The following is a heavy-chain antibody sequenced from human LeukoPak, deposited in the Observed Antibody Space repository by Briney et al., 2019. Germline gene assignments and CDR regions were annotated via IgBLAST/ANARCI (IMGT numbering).Heavy chain of an antibody. Sequence: SVKVSCKASGYTFTSYGISWVRQAPGQGLEWMGGIIPIFGTANYAQKFQGRVTITTDESTSTAYMELSSLRSEDTAVYYCAKASSPTSYYFDYWGQGTLVTVSS. J-gene: IGHJ4*02. CDR1: GYTFTSYG. D-gene: IGHD2/OR15-2a*01. CDR2: IIPIFGTA. V-gene: IGHV1-69*05. CDR3: AKASSPTSYYFDY.